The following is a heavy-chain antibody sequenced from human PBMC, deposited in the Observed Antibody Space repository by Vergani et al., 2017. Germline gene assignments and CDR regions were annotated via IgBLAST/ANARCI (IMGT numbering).Heavy chain of an antibody. V-gene: IGHV3-7*01. CDR3: VRVPLIRRGSGNYGINTYHGMDV. D-gene: IGHD3-10*01. J-gene: IGHJ6*02. CDR2: VNQDGSEK. Sequence: EGQLVESGGDWVQRGGSLRLSCAASGFISSSYWMSWVRQAPGKGLEWVAKVNQDGSEKYYVDSGRGRFTISRDNAKNSIYLQMNRLRAEDTAVYFCVRVPLIRRGSGNYGINTYHGMDVWGQGTTVIVSS. CDR1: GFISSSYW.